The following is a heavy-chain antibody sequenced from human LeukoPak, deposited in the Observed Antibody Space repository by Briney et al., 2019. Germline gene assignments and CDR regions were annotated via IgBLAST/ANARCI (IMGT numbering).Heavy chain of an antibody. Sequence: GGSLRLSCAASGFTFRSYDMHWVRQPTGKGLEWVSGIGWAGDTNYLGSVKGRFTISRENAKNSLYLQMNSLRDGDTAVYYCVRGLAGGLDPWGQGTLVTVSS. CDR3: VRGLAGGLDP. CDR2: IGWAGDT. CDR1: GFTFRSYD. V-gene: IGHV3-13*01. J-gene: IGHJ5*02. D-gene: IGHD2-21*01.